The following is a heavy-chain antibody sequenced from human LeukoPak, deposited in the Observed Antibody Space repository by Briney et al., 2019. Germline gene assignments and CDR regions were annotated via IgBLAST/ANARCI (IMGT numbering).Heavy chain of an antibody. D-gene: IGHD6-13*01. CDR2: MNQGGSET. Sequence: GGSLRLSCAASGFTFGRHWMSWVRQAPGKGLEWVAHMNQGGSETTNVDSVKGRFTISRDDAKNSLYLQMNSLRAEDTAVYYCARVAEAAAFDYWGQGTLVTVSS. CDR3: ARVAEAAAFDY. V-gene: IGHV3-7*01. CDR1: GFTFGRHW. J-gene: IGHJ4*02.